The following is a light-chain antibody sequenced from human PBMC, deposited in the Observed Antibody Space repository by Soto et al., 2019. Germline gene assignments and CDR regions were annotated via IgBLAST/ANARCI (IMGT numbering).Light chain of an antibody. CDR2: RTS. CDR1: QSISSN. CDR3: QQYGTSLFS. J-gene: IGKJ3*01. Sequence: IEMMQSPATLSVSTGERATLSCRASQSISSNLAWYQQKPGQAPRLLMFRTSSRATGIPDRFSGSGSGTDFTLTISRLEPEDFAVYYCQQYGTSLFSFGPGTKVDIK. V-gene: IGKV3-20*01.